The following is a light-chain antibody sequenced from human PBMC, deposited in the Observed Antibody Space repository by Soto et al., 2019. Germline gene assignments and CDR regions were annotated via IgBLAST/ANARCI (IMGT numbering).Light chain of an antibody. V-gene: IGKV1-5*03. CDR2: KAS. CDR1: QSISSW. J-gene: IGKJ1*01. Sequence: DIQMTQFPSTLFASVEEKVTITCRASQSISSWLAWYQQKPGTAPKLLIYKASTLQSGVPSRFSGSGSGTEFTLTISSLQPDDSATYYCQQYNDNWTFGQGTKVDIK. CDR3: QQYNDNWT.